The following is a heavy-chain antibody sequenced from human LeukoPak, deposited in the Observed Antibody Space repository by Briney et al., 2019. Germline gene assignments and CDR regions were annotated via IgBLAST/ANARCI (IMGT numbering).Heavy chain of an antibody. CDR3: ARAPAYYYGSGSYVDY. CDR2: INHSGST. J-gene: IGHJ4*02. CDR1: GGSFSGYY. D-gene: IGHD3-10*01. V-gene: IGHV4-34*01. Sequence: PSETLSLTCAVYGGSFSGYYWSWIRQPPGKGLEWIGEINHSGSTNYNPSLKRRVTISVDTSKNQFSLKLSSVTAADTAVYYCARAPAYYYGSGSYVDYWGQGTLVTVSS.